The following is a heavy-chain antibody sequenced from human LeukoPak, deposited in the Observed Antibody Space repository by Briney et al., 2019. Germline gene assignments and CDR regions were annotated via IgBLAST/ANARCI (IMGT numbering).Heavy chain of an antibody. CDR1: GASISSSDYY. J-gene: IGHJ3*02. Sequence: PSETLSLTCTVSGASISSSDYYWGWIRQPPGKGPEWIGSLYSGGLTYYNPSLKSRVTISVDTSKNQFSLKVTSVTAADTAVYSCASGGYSSGWYGSFDIWGQWTVVTVSS. D-gene: IGHD6-19*01. CDR2: LYSGGLT. V-gene: IGHV4-39*01. CDR3: ASGGYSSGWYGSFDI.